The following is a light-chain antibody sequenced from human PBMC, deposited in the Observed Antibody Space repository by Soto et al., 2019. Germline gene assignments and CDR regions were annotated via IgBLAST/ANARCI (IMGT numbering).Light chain of an antibody. CDR3: QQYNKWPGT. Sequence: EIVMTQSPVTLSVSPGERATLSCRASQSFSSNLAWYQQKPGQAPWLIIYCASTRATGIPARFSGSGSGTEFTLTISRLQSEDFAVYYCQQYNKWPGTFGQGPKGEIK. CDR1: QSFSSN. J-gene: IGKJ1*01. CDR2: CAS. V-gene: IGKV3-15*01.